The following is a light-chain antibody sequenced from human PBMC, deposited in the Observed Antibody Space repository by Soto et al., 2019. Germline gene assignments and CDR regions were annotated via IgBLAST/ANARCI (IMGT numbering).Light chain of an antibody. CDR3: SSYTSSSTRV. Sequence: QSALTQPASVSGSPGQSITISCTGTNSDVGAYNYVSWYQQHPGKAPKLLIYDDSNRPSGVSNRFSGSKSGNTASLTISGIRAEDEADYYCSSYTSSSTRVFGGGTQLTVL. CDR1: NSDVGAYNY. V-gene: IGLV2-14*01. J-gene: IGLJ2*01. CDR2: DDS.